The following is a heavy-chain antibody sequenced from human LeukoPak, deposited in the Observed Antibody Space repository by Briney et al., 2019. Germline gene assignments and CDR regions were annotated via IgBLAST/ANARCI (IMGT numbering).Heavy chain of an antibody. CDR2: ISWDGGST. CDR3: AKSVRSSGYGGYYYYMDV. D-gene: IGHD6-19*01. Sequence: GGSLRLSCAASGFTFDDYAMHWARQAPGKGLEWVSLISWDGGSTYYADSVKGRFTISRDNSKNSLYLQMNSLRAEDTALYYCAKSVRSSGYGGYYYYMDVWGKGATVTVSS. J-gene: IGHJ6*03. V-gene: IGHV3-43D*03. CDR1: GFTFDDYA.